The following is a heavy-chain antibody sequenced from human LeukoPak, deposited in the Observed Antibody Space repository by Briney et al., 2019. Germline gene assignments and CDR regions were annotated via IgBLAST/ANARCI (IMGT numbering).Heavy chain of an antibody. V-gene: IGHV1-46*01. CDR3: ARTQDWSHIANFDY. Sequence: ASVNVSCKVSGYTFTRYYMHCVRQAPGQGLEWMGTINPSGGSTSYAQKFQGRVTMIRDTSTSTVYMELSSLRSEDTAVYYCARTQDWSHIANFDYWGQGTLVTVSS. CDR1: GYTFTRYY. D-gene: IGHD3/OR15-3a*01. J-gene: IGHJ4*02. CDR2: INPSGGST.